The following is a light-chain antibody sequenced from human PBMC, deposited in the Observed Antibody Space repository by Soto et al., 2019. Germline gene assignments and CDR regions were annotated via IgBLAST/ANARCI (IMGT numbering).Light chain of an antibody. CDR3: QQYNNRPWT. CDR2: GAS. J-gene: IGKJ1*01. V-gene: IGKV3-15*01. Sequence: EIGMTQSPATLSVSPGERATLSCRASQSLGSNLAWYQAKPGQAPRLLIYGASSRATGVPARVSDSGSGTEFTLILSSLQSEDVAVYYCQQYNNRPWTFGRGTKVESK. CDR1: QSLGSN.